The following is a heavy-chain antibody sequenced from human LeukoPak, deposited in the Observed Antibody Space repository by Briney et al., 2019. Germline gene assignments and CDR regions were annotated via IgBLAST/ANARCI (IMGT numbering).Heavy chain of an antibody. CDR3: ARASYDILTGSRGPNWFDP. D-gene: IGHD3-9*01. CDR1: GYTFTSYG. V-gene: IGHV1-18*01. Sequence: ASVKVSCKAPGYTFTSYGISWVRQAPGQGLEWMGRISAYNGNTNYAQKLQGRVTMTTDTSTSTAYMELRSLRSDDTAVYYCARASYDILTGSRGPNWFDPWGQGTLVTVSS. J-gene: IGHJ5*02. CDR2: ISAYNGNT.